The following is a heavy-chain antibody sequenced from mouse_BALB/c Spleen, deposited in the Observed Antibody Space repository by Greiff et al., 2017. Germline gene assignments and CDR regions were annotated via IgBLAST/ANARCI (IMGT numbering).Heavy chain of an antibody. J-gene: IGHJ4*01. V-gene: IGHV2-6-2*01. CDR3: ARQRGLLNAMDY. CDR1: GFSLTSYG. CDR2: IWSDGST. Sequence: QVQLQQSGPDLVAPSQSLSITCTVSGFSLTSYGVHWVRQPPGKGLEWLVVIWSDGSTTYNSALKSRLSISTDNSKSQVVLKMNSLQTDDTAVYYCARQRGLLNAMDYWGQGTSVTVSS. D-gene: IGHD3-1*01.